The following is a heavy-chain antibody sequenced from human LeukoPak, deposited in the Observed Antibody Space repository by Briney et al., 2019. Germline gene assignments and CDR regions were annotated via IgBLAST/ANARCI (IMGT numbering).Heavy chain of an antibody. CDR2: INHSGST. D-gene: IGHD3-22*01. Sequence: SGTLSLTCAVYGGSFSGYYWSWIRQPPGKGLEWIGEINHSGSTNYNPSLKSRVTISVDTSKNQFSLKLSSVTAADTAVYYCATSPPTYYYGSSGRANWGQGTLVTVSS. J-gene: IGHJ4*02. CDR1: GGSFSGYY. CDR3: ATSPPTYYYGSSGRAN. V-gene: IGHV4-34*01.